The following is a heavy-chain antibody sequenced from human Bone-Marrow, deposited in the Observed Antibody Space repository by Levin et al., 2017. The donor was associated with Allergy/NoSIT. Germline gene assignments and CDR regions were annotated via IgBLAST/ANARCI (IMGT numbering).Heavy chain of an antibody. J-gene: IGHJ4*02. CDR2: ITSDGSST. CDR1: GFTFSSNW. Sequence: LSLTCAASGFTFSSNWMHWVRQAPGKGLVCVSRITSDGSSTVYADSVKGRFTISRDNAKNTLYLQMNSLRVEDTAVYFCARDYFGSIDYWGQGTLVTVSS. D-gene: IGHD3-10*01. CDR3: ARDYFGSIDY. V-gene: IGHV3-74*01.